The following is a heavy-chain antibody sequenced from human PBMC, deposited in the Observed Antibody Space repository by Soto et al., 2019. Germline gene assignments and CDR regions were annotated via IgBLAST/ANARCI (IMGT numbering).Heavy chain of an antibody. V-gene: IGHV3-23*01. CDR3: ASQWEVLESGLDY. J-gene: IGHJ4*02. CDR2: ITYTGDST. CDR1: GFTFSSYA. D-gene: IGHD1-26*01. Sequence: SGGSLRLSCAASGFTFSSYAMNWVRQAPGKGLEWVSVITYTGDSTYYADSVKGRFTISRDSFKNTLYLQMSSLRAEDTAVYYFASQWEVLESGLDYWGQGTLVTVSS.